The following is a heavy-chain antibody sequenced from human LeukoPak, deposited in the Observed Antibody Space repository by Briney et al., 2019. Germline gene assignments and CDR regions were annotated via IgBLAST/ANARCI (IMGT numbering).Heavy chain of an antibody. CDR2: IYYSGST. Sequence: SETLSLTCTVSGGSISSSSYYWGWIRQPPGKGLEWIGSIYYSGSTYYNPSLKSRVTISVDTSKNQFSLKLSSVTAADTAVYYCARAGYYDFWSGYDFGAFDYWGQGTLVTVSS. J-gene: IGHJ4*02. D-gene: IGHD3-3*01. CDR1: GGSISSSSYY. CDR3: ARAGYYDFWSGYDFGAFDY. V-gene: IGHV4-39*07.